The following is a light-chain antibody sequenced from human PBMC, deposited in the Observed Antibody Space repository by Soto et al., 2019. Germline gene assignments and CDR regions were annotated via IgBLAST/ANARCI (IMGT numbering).Light chain of an antibody. CDR2: GNS. J-gene: IGLJ1*01. CDR3: QSCDSSLSGSGV. V-gene: IGLV1-40*01. CDR1: SSNIGAGYD. Sequence: QPVLTQPPSVSGAPGQRVTISCTGSSSNIGAGYDVHWYQQLPGTAPKLLIYGNSNRPSGVPDRFSGSKSGTSASLAITGLQAEDEADYYYQSCDSSLSGSGVFGTGTKLTVL.